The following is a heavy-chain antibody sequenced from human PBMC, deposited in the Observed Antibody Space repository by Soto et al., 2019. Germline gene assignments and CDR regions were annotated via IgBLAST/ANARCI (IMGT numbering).Heavy chain of an antibody. J-gene: IGHJ4*02. D-gene: IGHD2-21*02. Sequence: QVTLKESGPVLVKPTETLTLTCTVSGFSLSNARMGVSWIRQPPGKALEWLVHIFSNDEKSYSTSLKSRLTISKDTSKSPVVLTNTNMDPVDTATYYCARVSGGDCYPGMFVGPFDYWGQGTLVTVSS. V-gene: IGHV2-26*01. CDR2: IFSNDEK. CDR3: ARVSGGDCYPGMFVGPFDY. CDR1: GFSLSNARMG.